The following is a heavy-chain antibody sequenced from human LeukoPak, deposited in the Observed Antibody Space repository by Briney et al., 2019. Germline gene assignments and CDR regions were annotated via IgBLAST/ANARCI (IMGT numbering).Heavy chain of an antibody. D-gene: IGHD2-15*01. V-gene: IGHV3-30*03. Sequence: PGGSLRLSCAASGFTFSNYEMNWVRQAPGKGLEWVAVTSYGGSDKYYADSVKGRFTISRDNSKNTLYLQMSSLRAEDTAVYYCARVLSRGGCDYWGQGTLVTVSS. CDR3: ARVLSRGGCDY. J-gene: IGHJ4*02. CDR2: TSYGGSDK. CDR1: GFTFSNYE.